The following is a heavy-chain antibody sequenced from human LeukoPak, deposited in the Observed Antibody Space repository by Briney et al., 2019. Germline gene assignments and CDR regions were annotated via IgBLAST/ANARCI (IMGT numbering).Heavy chain of an antibody. J-gene: IGHJ5*02. Sequence: PSETLSLTCPLSGGSISRYYRSWIRQPAGNVLERIGRIYTSGSTNYNPSLKSRVTMSVDTSKNQFSPKLSSVTAADTAVYYCARAQYCSSTSCYLWVFDPWGQGTLVTVSS. D-gene: IGHD2-2*01. V-gene: IGHV4-4*07. CDR2: IYTSGST. CDR3: ARAQYCSSTSCYLWVFDP. CDR1: GGSISRYY.